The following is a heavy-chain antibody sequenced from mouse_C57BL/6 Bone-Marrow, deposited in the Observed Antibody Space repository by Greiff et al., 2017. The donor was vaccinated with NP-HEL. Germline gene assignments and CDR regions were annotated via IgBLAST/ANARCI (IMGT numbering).Heavy chain of an antibody. CDR1: GFTFSSYG. J-gene: IGHJ3*01. D-gene: IGHD1-1*01. CDR3: ARHPTLLLYRFAY. Sequence: EVQVVESGGDLVKPGGSLKLSCAASGFTFSSYGMSWVRQTPDKRLEWVATISSGGSYTYYPDSVKGRFTISRDNAKNTLYLQMSSLKSADTSMYYCARHPTLLLYRFAYWGQGTLVTVSA. V-gene: IGHV5-6*01. CDR2: ISSGGSYT.